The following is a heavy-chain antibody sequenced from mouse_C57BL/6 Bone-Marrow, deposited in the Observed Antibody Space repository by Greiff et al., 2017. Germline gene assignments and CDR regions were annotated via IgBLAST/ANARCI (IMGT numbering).Heavy chain of an antibody. CDR3: AKTHYYGSRDAMDY. J-gene: IGHJ4*01. Sequence: VKLMESGPGLVQPSQSLSITCTVSGFSLTSYGVHWVRQSPGKGLEWLGVLWRGGSTDYNAAFMSRLSITKDNSKSQVFFKMNSLQADDTAIYYCAKTHYYGSRDAMDYWGQGTSVTVSS. D-gene: IGHD1-1*01. V-gene: IGHV2-5*01. CDR2: LWRGGST. CDR1: GFSLTSYG.